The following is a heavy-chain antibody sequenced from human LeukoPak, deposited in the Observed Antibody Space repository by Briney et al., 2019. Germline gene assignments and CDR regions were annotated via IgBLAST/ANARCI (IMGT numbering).Heavy chain of an antibody. CDR2: IKQDGSEK. J-gene: IGHJ4*02. CDR3: ARDPVYCSSTSCYYYFDS. Sequence: PGGSLRLSCAASGFTFNNYWMSWVRQAPRKGLEWVANIKQDGSEKYYVDSVKGRFTISRDNAENSLYLQMNSLRAEDTAVYYCARDPVYCSSTSCYYYFDSWGQGTLVTVSS. V-gene: IGHV3-7*01. D-gene: IGHD2-2*01. CDR1: GFTFNNYW.